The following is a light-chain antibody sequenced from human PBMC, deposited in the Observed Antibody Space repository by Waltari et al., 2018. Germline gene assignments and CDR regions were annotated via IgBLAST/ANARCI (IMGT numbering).Light chain of an antibody. CDR1: SCDVGRSNF. CDR3: SSYTIGSFYV. V-gene: IGLV2-14*01. CDR2: DVM. J-gene: IGLJ1*01. Sequence: SALTQPASVSVSPGQSITISCTRTSCDVGRSNFVSWYQQHPGKAPKLMIYDVMKRPSGVSNRFSGSKSGNTASLTISGLQAEDEADYYCSSYTIGSFYVFGTGTKVTVL.